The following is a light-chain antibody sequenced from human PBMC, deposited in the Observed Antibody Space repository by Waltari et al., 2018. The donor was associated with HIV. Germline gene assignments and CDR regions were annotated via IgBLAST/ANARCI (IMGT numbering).Light chain of an antibody. Sequence: QSTLTQPPSASGSLGQSVTISCTGTSSDIGGYNYVSWYQQHPGKAPKLMIYDVTKRPSGVPDRLSGSKSGNTASLTVSGLRPDDETDYYCSSYAGSNNWVFGGGTKLTVL. CDR3: SSYAGSNNWV. J-gene: IGLJ2*01. V-gene: IGLV2-8*01. CDR1: SSDIGGYNY. CDR2: DVT.